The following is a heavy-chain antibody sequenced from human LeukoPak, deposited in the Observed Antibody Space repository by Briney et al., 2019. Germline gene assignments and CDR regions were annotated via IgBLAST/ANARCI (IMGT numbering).Heavy chain of an antibody. CDR2: MNPSSGNT. V-gene: IGHV1-8*01. D-gene: IGHD3-9*01. J-gene: IGHJ4*02. CDR3: ARGRYFDWLLQYYFDY. Sequence: ASVKVPCKASGYTFTSYDINWVRQATGQGLEWMGWMNPSSGNTGYAQKFQGRVTMTRNTSISTAYMELSSLRSEDTAVYYCARGRYFDWLLQYYFDYWGQGTLVAVSS. CDR1: GYTFTSYD.